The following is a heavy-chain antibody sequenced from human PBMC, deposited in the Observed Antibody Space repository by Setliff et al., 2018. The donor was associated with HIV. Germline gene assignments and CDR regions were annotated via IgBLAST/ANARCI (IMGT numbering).Heavy chain of an antibody. V-gene: IGHV4-38-2*01. CDR1: GYSISSGYY. Sequence: LSLTCAVSGYSISSGYYWGWIRQPPGKGLEWIGSIYHSESTYYNPSLKSRVTISVDTSKNQFSLKLSSVTAADTAVYYCARGPQKSVVPAAIKHYYFDYWGQGTLVTVSS. CDR2: IYHSEST. CDR3: ARGPQKSVVPAAIKHYYFDY. D-gene: IGHD2-2*02. J-gene: IGHJ4*02.